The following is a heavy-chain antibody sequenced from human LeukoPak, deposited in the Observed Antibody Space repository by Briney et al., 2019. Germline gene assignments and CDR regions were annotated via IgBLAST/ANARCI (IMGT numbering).Heavy chain of an antibody. CDR1: GFTFSNAW. V-gene: IGHV3-15*01. CDR3: TTGAHCSSTSCVAY. D-gene: IGHD2-2*01. CDR2: IKSKTDGGTT. Sequence: GGSLRLSCAASGFTFSNAWMSWVRQAPGKGLEWVGRIKSKTDGGTTDYAAPVKGRFTISRDESKNTLYLQINSLKTEDTAVYYCTTGAHCSSTSCVAYWGQGTLVTVSS. J-gene: IGHJ4*02.